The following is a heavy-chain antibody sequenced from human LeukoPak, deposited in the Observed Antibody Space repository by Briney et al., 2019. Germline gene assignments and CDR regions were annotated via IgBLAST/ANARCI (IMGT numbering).Heavy chain of an antibody. J-gene: IGHJ2*01. CDR2: IRYDGSNK. D-gene: IGHD6-13*01. V-gene: IGHV3-30*02. CDR1: GFTFSSYG. Sequence: GGSLGLSCAASGFTFSSYGMHWVRQAPGKGLEWVAFIRYDGSNKYYADSVKGRFAISRENAKNSLYLQMNSLRAGDTAVYYCARAAYSSTWYSRYFDLWGRGTLVTVSS. CDR3: ARAAYSSTWYSRYFDL.